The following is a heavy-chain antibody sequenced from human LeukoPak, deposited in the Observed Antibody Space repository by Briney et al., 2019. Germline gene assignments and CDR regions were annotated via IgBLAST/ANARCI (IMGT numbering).Heavy chain of an antibody. CDR3: ARQSLGWLQL. CDR1: GFTFSGYI. CDR2: ISSSSSTI. V-gene: IGHV3-48*04. Sequence: GGSLRLSCAASGFTFSGYIMNWVRQAPGKGLEWLSYISSSSSTIYYADSVKGRFTISRDNAENSLYLQMNSLRAEDTAVYYCARQSLGWLQLWGQGTLVTVSS. D-gene: IGHD5-24*01. J-gene: IGHJ4*02.